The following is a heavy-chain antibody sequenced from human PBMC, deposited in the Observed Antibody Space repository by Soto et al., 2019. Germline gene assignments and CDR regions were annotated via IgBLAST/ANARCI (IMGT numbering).Heavy chain of an antibody. J-gene: IGHJ6*02. V-gene: IGHV3-23*01. Sequence: SLRLSCAASGFTFSSYAMSWVRQAPGKGLEWVSAISGSGGSTYYADSVKGRFTISRDNSKNTLYLQMNSLRAEDTAVYYFAKVVVAATVVYYYYGMDVWGQGTTVTVSS. CDR3: AKVVVAATVVYYYYGMDV. CDR2: ISGSGGST. CDR1: GFTFSSYA. D-gene: IGHD2-15*01.